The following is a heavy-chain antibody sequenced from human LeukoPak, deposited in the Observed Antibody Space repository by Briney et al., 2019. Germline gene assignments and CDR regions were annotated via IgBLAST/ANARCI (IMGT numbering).Heavy chain of an antibody. CDR2: IWYDGSNK. CDR3: ARDSPMVRAVDY. Sequence: PGRSLRLSCAASGFTFSSYGMHWVRQAPGKGLEWVAVIWYDGSNKYYADSVKGRFTISRDNSKNTLYLQMNSLRAEDTAVYYCARDSPMVRAVDYWGQGTLVTVSS. CDR1: GFTFSSYG. D-gene: IGHD3-10*01. V-gene: IGHV3-33*01. J-gene: IGHJ4*02.